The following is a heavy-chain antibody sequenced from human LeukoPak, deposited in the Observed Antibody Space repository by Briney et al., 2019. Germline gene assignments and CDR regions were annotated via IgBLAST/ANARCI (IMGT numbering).Heavy chain of an antibody. J-gene: IGHJ5*02. CDR2: ISSSSSYI. V-gene: IGHV3-21*01. CDR1: GFTFSSYS. CDR3: ARDRPHNWFDP. Sequence: PGGSLRLSCAASGFTFSSYSMNWVRQAPGKGLEWVSSISSSSSYIYYADSVKGRFTISRDNAKNTLYLQMNSLRPEDTAVYYCARDRPHNWFDPWGQGTLVTVSS.